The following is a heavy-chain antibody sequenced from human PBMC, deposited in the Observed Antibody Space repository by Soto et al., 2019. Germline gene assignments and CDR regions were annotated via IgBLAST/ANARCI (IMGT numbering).Heavy chain of an antibody. J-gene: IGHJ4*02. CDR3: ARGFGGGGSDWYYFDY. CDR1: GGSISRGGYY. CDR2: IYYSGST. Sequence: SETLSLTCTVSGGSISRGGYYWSCIRQHPGKVLEWIGYIYYSGSTYYNPSLKSRVTISVDTSKNQFSLKLSSVTAADTAVYYCARGFGGGGSDWYYFDYWGQGTLVTVSS. D-gene: IGHD2-15*01. V-gene: IGHV4-31*03.